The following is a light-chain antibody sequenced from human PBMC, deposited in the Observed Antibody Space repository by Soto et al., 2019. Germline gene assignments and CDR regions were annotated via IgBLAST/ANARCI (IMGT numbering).Light chain of an antibody. CDR1: QDISNY. CDR2: DAS. J-gene: IGKJ3*01. CDR3: QQYDNRPPLFT. Sequence: DIQMTQSPSSLSASVGDRVTITCQASQDISNYLNWYQQKPGKAPKLLIYDASNLETGVPSRFSGSGSGTDFTLTISSLQPEDIATYYCQQYDNRPPLFTVGPGTKVDI. V-gene: IGKV1-33*01.